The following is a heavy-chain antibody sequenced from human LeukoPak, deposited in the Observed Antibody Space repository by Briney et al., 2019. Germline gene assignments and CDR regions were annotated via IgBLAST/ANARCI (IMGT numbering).Heavy chain of an antibody. CDR2: ISGSGGST. V-gene: IGHV3-23*01. J-gene: IGHJ4*02. CDR3: AVCHWHSSCCRNDY. Sequence: GGSLRLSCAASGFTFISYAMSWVRQAPVKGLEWVSIISGSGGSTYYADSVKGRFTISRDNSKNTLYLQMNSLRAEDTAVYYCAVCHWHSSCCRNDYWGERTLVTFSS. CDR1: GFTFISYA. D-gene: IGHD6-19*01.